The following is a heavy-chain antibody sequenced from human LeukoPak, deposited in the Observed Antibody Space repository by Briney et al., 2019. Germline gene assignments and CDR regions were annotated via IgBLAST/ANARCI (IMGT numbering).Heavy chain of an antibody. J-gene: IGHJ4*02. D-gene: IGHD6-19*01. CDR1: GFDFSTLT. CDR2: ISSTSSYI. Sequence: GGSLRLSCAASGFDFSTLTMNWVRQAPGKGLELVSSISSTSSYIYYADSVKGRFTISRDNAKNSLYLQMNSLRAEDTAVYYCAKESGWENFDYWGQGTLVTVSS. CDR3: AKESGWENFDY. V-gene: IGHV3-21*01.